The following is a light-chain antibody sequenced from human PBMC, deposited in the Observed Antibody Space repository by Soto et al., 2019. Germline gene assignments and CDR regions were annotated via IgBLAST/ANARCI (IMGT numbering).Light chain of an antibody. V-gene: IGKV3-20*01. CDR3: QQYGSSPLT. J-gene: IGKJ4*01. CDR1: QSVRSNY. CDR2: DAS. Sequence: EIVLTQSPGTLSLSPGERATLSCRASQSVRSNYLAWYQQKPGQAPRFLIYDASSRATGIPDRFSGSESGTDFDLNISRLEPEEFAVYYCQQYGSSPLTFGGGTKGEIK.